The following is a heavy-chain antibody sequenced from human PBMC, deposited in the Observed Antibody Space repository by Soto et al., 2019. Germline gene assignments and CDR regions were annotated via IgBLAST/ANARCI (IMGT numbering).Heavy chain of an antibody. CDR3: GRMVRGLWFDY. Sequence: QVQLQESGPGLVTPSETLSLTCTVSGGSISSYYWSCIRQHPGKGLEWIGYIYYSGSTNYNPSLKSRVTISVDTSKNQFSLTLSSVTAADTAVYYCGRMVRGLWFDYWGQGTLVTVSS. D-gene: IGHD3-10*01. CDR1: GGSISSYY. V-gene: IGHV4-59*01. CDR2: IYYSGST. J-gene: IGHJ4*02.